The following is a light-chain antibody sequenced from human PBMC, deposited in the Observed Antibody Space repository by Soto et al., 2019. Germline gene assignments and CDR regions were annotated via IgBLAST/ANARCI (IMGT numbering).Light chain of an antibody. V-gene: IGLV2-23*01. Sequence: QSVLTLPASVSGSPGQSITISCTGTSSDVGSYNLVSWYQQHPGKAPKLMIYEGSKRPSGVSNRFSGSKSGNTASLTISGLPAEDEADYYCCSYAGSSPYVFGTGNKVTVL. CDR1: SSDVGSYNL. J-gene: IGLJ1*01. CDR3: CSYAGSSPYV. CDR2: EGS.